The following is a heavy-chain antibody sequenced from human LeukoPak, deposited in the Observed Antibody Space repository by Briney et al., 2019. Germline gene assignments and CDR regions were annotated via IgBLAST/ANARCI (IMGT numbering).Heavy chain of an antibody. D-gene: IGHD6-6*01. CDR2: IIPILGIA. CDR1: GGTFSSYT. J-gene: IGHJ3*02. V-gene: IGHV1-69*04. CDR3: SRDKGLAPHHDAFDI. Sequence: SVKVSCKASGGTFSSYTISWVRQAPGQGLEWMGRIIPILGIANYAQKFQGRVTITADKSTSTAYMELSSLRSEDTAVYYCSRDKGLAPHHDAFDIWGQGTMVTVSS.